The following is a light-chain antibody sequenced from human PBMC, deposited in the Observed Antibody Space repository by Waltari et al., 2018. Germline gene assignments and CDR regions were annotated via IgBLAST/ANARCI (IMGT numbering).Light chain of an antibody. V-gene: IGLV1-44*01. Sequence: QSVLTQPPSASGTPGQKVTISCSGSRSNIGSNSASWYQQVPGTAPKLIIFTNNQRLSGVPDRFSASKSGTSASLAISGLQSEDEADYYCASWDDTLNGLWVFGGGTSLTVL. CDR3: ASWDDTLNGLWV. CDR2: TNN. J-gene: IGLJ3*02. CDR1: RSNIGSNS.